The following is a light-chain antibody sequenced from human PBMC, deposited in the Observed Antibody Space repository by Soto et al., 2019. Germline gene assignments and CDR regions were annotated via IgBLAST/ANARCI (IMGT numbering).Light chain of an antibody. CDR3: CSYAGSSTLV. V-gene: IGLV2-23*02. CDR1: SSDVGSYNL. Sequence: QSVLTQPASVSGSPGQSITISCTGTSSDVGSYNLVSWYQQHPGKAPKLMIYEVSKRPSGVSNRFSGSKSGNTASLTICGLQAEDEADYYCCSYAGSSTLVFGGGTKLTVL. J-gene: IGLJ2*01. CDR2: EVS.